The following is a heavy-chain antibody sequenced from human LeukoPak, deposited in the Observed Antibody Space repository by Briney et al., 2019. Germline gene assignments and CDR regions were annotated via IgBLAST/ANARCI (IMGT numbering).Heavy chain of an antibody. CDR3: ARGYYYDSSGHPGSY. J-gene: IGHJ4*02. Sequence: SETLSLTCSVSGDSISSGGYYWGWIRQPPGKGLEWIGSIYHSGSTYYNPSLKSRVTISVDTSKNQFSLKLSSVTAADTAVYYCARGYYYDSSGHPGSYWGQGTLVTVSS. V-gene: IGHV4-38-2*02. CDR1: GDSISSGGYY. D-gene: IGHD3-22*01. CDR2: IYHSGST.